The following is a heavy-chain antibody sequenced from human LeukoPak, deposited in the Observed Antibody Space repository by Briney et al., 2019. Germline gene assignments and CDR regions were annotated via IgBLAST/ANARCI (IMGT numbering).Heavy chain of an antibody. CDR1: GYTLTELS. Sequence: ASVKVSCKVSGYTLTELSMHWVRQAPGKGLEWMGGFDPEDGETIYAQKFQGRVTITRNTSISTAYMELSSLRSEDTAVYYCARGYSTYYDFWSGYHPFDYWGQGTLVTVSS. V-gene: IGHV1-24*01. J-gene: IGHJ4*02. CDR3: ARGYSTYYDFWSGYHPFDY. D-gene: IGHD3-3*01. CDR2: FDPEDGET.